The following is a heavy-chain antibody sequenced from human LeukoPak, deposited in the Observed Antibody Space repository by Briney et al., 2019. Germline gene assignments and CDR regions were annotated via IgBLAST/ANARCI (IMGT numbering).Heavy chain of an antibody. CDR3: ARAGSSQWLVDLFDF. Sequence: GGSLRLSCAASGFTFSSYSMNWVRQAPGKGLEGVSFISSSSSTIYYEDSVKGRFTISRDNAKKSLLLEMNSLRAEDTAVYYCARAGSSQWLVDLFDFWGQGTLVTVSS. V-gene: IGHV3-48*04. CDR2: ISSSSSTI. J-gene: IGHJ4*02. CDR1: GFTFSSYS. D-gene: IGHD6-19*01.